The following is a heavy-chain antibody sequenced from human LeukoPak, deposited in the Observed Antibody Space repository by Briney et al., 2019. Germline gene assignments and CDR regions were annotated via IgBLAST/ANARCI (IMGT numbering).Heavy chain of an antibody. D-gene: IGHD5-18*01. Sequence: ASVKVSCKTSGYNFIDYYVYWVRQAPGQRLEWMGWINPNGGCTNYAQKFQGRVTMTRYTSITTAYMELSSLRSDDTAVYYCATGYSYGGGVDYWGQGTLVTVSS. J-gene: IGHJ4*02. CDR1: GYNFIDYY. CDR3: ATGYSYGGGVDY. CDR2: INPNGGCT. V-gene: IGHV1-2*02.